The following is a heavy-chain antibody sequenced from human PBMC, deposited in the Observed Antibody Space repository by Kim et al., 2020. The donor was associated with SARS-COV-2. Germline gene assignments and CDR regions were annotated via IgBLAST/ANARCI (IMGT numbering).Heavy chain of an antibody. CDR3: MKGGWGSIWDH. CDR1: GFTFTGYA. Sequence: GGSLRLSCTTSGFTFTGYAMSWVRQAPGQGLEWVSSIDGSDGTTYYVDPVKGRLTFFRDHSKNTLYLQRRAFRADNTAVYYCMKGGWGSIWDHWGQGTLVTVSS. J-gene: IGHJ4*02. CDR2: IDGSDGTT. V-gene: IGHV3-23*01. D-gene: IGHD2-21*01.